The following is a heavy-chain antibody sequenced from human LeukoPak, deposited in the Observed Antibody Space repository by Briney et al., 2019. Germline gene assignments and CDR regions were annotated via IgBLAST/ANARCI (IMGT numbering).Heavy chain of an antibody. V-gene: IGHV1-69*01. CDR2: IIPIFGMK. Sequence: SVKVSRKASGGTYRKYVISGVRHPPAQGREGMGGIIPIFGMKYLAQKLQDRVTITADESTSAVYMELRRLRSEDTAVYYCASALGIDYGDILYFVHWGQGTLVTVSS. J-gene: IGHJ4*02. CDR3: ASALGIDYGDILYFVH. CDR1: GGTYRKYV. D-gene: IGHD4-17*01.